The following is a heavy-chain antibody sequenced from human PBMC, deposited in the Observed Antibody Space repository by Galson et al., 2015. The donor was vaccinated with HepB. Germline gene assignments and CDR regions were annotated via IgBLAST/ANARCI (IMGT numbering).Heavy chain of an antibody. D-gene: IGHD6-19*01. V-gene: IGHV3-48*02. CDR3: ASPLGYSSGWSDY. Sequence: SLRLSCAASGFTFSSYSMNWIRQAPGKGLEWVSYISSSSSTIYYADSVKGRFTISRDNAKNSLYLQMNSLRDEDTAVYYCASPLGYSSGWSDYWGQGTLVTVSS. J-gene: IGHJ4*02. CDR1: GFTFSSYS. CDR2: ISSSSSTI.